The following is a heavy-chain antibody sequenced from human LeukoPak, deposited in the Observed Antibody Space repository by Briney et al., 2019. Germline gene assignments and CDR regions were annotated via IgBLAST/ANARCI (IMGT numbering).Heavy chain of an antibody. J-gene: IGHJ3*02. CDR3: ARDSLGRAFDI. CDR1: GFTFSSYW. V-gene: IGHV3-7*01. CDR2: IKQDGSEK. Sequence: RAGGSLRPSCAASGFTFSSYWMSWVRQAPGKGLEWVANIKQDGSEKYYVDSVKGRFTISRDNAKNSLYLQMNSLRAEDTAVYYCARDSLGRAFDIWGQGTMVTVSS. D-gene: IGHD3-10*01.